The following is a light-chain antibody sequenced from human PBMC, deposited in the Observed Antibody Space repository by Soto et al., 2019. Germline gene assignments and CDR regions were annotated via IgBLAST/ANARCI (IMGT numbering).Light chain of an antibody. Sequence: DIRMTQSPSSLSASVGDRVTTTCRASQDIRNDLGWYQQKPGRAPRRLIYAASNLQSGVPSRFSGSGSGTEFTLTINSLQPEDFATYYCLEHSLYPLLTFGGGTKVDIK. V-gene: IGKV1-17*01. CDR3: LEHSLYPLLT. J-gene: IGKJ4*01. CDR1: QDIRND. CDR2: AAS.